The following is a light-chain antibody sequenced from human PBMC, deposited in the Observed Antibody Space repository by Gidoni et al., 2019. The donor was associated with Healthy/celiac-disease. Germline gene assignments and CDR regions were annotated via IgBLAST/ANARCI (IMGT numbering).Light chain of an antibody. CDR3: QQANSFPLT. Sequence: DIQMTQSPSSVSASVGDRGTITCRASQGISSWLAWYQQKPGKAPKLLIYAASRFSGSGSGTDFTLTISSLQPEDFATYYCQQANSFPLTFGQGTRLEIK. CDR2: A. V-gene: IGKV1-12*01. CDR1: QGISSW. J-gene: IGKJ5*01.